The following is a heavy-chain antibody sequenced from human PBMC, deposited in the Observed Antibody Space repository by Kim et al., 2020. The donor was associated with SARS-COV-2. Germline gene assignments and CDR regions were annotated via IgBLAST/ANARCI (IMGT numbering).Heavy chain of an antibody. V-gene: IGHV3-23*01. CDR1: GFTFSSYA. CDR2: ISGSGGST. Sequence: GGSLRLSCAASGFTFSSYAMSWVRQAPGKGLEWVSAISGSGGSTYYADSVKGRFTISRDNSKNMLFLQMNILSAEATAVYYGWSGETRGWYDYCGEGTLV. CDR3: WSGETRGWYDY. D-gene: IGHD6-19*01. J-gene: IGHJ4*02.